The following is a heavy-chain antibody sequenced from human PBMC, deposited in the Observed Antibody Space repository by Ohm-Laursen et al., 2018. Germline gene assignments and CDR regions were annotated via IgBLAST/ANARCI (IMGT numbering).Heavy chain of an antibody. J-gene: IGHJ5*02. CDR1: GFSFSNYE. V-gene: IGHV3-48*03. D-gene: IGHD2-2*01. CDR3: ARSYCSRFSFSQFDP. CDR2: ISSSSSAI. Sequence: SLRLSCSASGFSFSNYEMNWVRQAPGKGLEWVSYISSSSSAIYYADSVKGRFTISRDNAKNSLYLQMNSLRAEDTAVYYCARSYCSRFSFSQFDPWGQGTLVTVSA.